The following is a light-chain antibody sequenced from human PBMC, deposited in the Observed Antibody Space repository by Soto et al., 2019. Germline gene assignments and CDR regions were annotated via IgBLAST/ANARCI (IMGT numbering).Light chain of an antibody. CDR2: GAS. CDR1: QSVSSN. V-gene: IGKV3D-15*01. CDR3: KHSGDLRWT. Sequence: EAVMTQSPATLSVSPGERATLSCRASQSVSSNLAWYQHRPGQAPRLLIYGASSRATGIPDRFSGRGFGKEFNLTISRLEPEDFAVYYCKHSGDLRWTFGLWTTV. J-gene: IGKJ1*01.